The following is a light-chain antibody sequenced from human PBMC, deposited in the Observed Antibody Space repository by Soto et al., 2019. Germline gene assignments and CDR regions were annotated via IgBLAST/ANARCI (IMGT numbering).Light chain of an antibody. Sequence: QSALTQPHSVSGSPGESVTISCSGTSSDVGSYNYVSWYQQYPGKTPKVMIYDVSERPSEVPVRFSGSKSGNTASRTISGLQAEDEAEYFCCSYSGSDSLLFGGGTQLTVL. CDR2: DVS. CDR1: SSDVGSYNY. J-gene: IGLJ2*01. CDR3: CSYSGSDSLL. V-gene: IGLV2-11*01.